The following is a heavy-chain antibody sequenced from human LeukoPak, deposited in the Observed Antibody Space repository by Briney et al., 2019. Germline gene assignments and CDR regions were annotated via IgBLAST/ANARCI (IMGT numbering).Heavy chain of an antibody. CDR3: ARGLSAIVY. D-gene: IGHD2-15*01. CDR1: GGSISSSSYY. CDR2: IYYSGST. V-gene: IGHV4-39*01. J-gene: IGHJ4*02. Sequence: SETLSLTCTVSGGSISSSSYYWGWIRQPPGRGLEWIGSIYYSGSTYYNPSLKSRVTISVDTSKNQFSLKLSSVTAADTAVYYCARGLSAIVYWGQGTLVTVSS.